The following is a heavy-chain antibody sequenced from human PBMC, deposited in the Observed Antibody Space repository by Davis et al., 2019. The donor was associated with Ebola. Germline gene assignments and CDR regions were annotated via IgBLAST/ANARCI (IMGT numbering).Heavy chain of an antibody. J-gene: IGHJ6*02. CDR3: AREVRSYCSGGSCLPRGGMDV. V-gene: IGHV1-46*01. D-gene: IGHD2-15*01. Sequence: ASVKVSCKASGYTFTSYYMHWVRQAPGQGLEWMGIINPSGGSTSYAQKFQGRVTMTRDTSTSTVYMELSSLRSEDTAVYYCAREVRSYCSGGSCLPRGGMDVRGQGTTVTVSS. CDR1: GYTFTSYY. CDR2: INPSGGST.